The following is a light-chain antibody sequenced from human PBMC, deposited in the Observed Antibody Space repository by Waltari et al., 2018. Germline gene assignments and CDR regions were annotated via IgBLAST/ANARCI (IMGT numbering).Light chain of an antibody. CDR3: KLLKNYPPSP. CDR1: HAISSY. CDR2: TAS. Sequence: DIHLTQSPSFLSASVGDIFTFTCRASHAISSYLAWYQQKPWNAPILLIYTASTLPTEVPSRSSGSGSGTEFTLTISSLQPEDSATYFCKLLKNYPPSPFDQGTRLEI. V-gene: IGKV1-9*01. J-gene: IGKJ5*01.